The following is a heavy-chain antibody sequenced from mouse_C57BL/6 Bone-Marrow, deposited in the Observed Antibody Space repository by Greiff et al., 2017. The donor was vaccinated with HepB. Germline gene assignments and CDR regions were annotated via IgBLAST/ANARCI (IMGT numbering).Heavy chain of an antibody. D-gene: IGHD1-1*01. J-gene: IGHJ4*01. CDR1: GYTFTSYT. Sequence: QVQLQQSGAELARPGASVKMSCKASGYTFTSYTMHWVKQRPGQGLEWIGYINPSSGYTKYNQKFKDKATLTADKSSSTAYMQLSSLTYEDTAVYYCARDYYGSSYAMDYWGQGTSVTVSS. CDR3: ARDYYGSSYAMDY. CDR2: INPSSGYT. V-gene: IGHV1-4*01.